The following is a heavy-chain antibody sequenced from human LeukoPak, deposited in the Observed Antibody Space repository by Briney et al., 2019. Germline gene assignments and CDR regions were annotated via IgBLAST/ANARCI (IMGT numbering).Heavy chain of an antibody. Sequence: SETLSLTCAVSGGSISSGGYSWSWIRQPPGKGLEWIGYIYHSGSTYYNPSLKSRVTISVDRSKNQFSLKLSSVTAADTAVYYCARGFTYYYDYWGQGTLVTVSS. CDR1: GGSISSGGYS. CDR2: IYHSGST. D-gene: IGHD3-10*01. V-gene: IGHV4-30-2*01. CDR3: ARGFTYYYDY. J-gene: IGHJ4*02.